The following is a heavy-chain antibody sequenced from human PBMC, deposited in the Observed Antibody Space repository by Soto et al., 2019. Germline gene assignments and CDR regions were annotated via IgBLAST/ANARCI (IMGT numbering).Heavy chain of an antibody. CDR1: GFTFSSYG. V-gene: IGHV3-33*01. CDR2: IWYDGSNK. D-gene: IGHD2-15*01. Sequence: QVQLVEFGRGVVQPGRSLRLSCAASGFTFSSYGMHWVRQAPGKGLEWVAVIWYDGSNKYYADSVKGRFTISRDNSKNTLYLQMNSLRAEDTAVYYCARDSSAGCSGGSCYSYFDYWGQGTLVTVSS. J-gene: IGHJ4*02. CDR3: ARDSSAGCSGGSCYSYFDY.